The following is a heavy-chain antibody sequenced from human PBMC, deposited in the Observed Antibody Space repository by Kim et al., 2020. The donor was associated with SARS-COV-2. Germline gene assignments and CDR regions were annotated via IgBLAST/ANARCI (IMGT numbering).Heavy chain of an antibody. CDR2: ISYDGSNK. CDR1: GFTFSSYG. CDR3: AKDHLWFGESSMSLDY. V-gene: IGHV3-30*18. D-gene: IGHD3-10*01. Sequence: GGSLRLSCAASGFTFSSYGMHWVRQAPGKGLEWVAVISYDGSNKYYADSVKGRFTISRDNSKNTLYLQMNSLRAEDTAVYYCAKDHLWFGESSMSLDYWGQGTLVTVSS. J-gene: IGHJ4*02.